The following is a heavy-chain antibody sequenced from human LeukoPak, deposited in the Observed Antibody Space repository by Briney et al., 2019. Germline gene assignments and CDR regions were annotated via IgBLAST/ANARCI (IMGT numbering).Heavy chain of an antibody. CDR3: AGHYDGTGFYPDY. CDR2: IKQDGSEK. J-gene: IGHJ4*02. D-gene: IGHD3-22*01. Sequence: GGSLRLSCTASGITFSSYAMSWVRQAPGKGLEWVANIKQDGSEKYYVDSVKGRFTISRDNAKNSLYLQMNTLRADDTAVYYCAGHYDGTGFYPDYWGQGTLVTVSS. V-gene: IGHV3-7*01. CDR1: GITFSSYA.